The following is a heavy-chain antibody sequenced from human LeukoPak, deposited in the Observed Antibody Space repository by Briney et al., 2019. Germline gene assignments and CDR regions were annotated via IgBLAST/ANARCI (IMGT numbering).Heavy chain of an antibody. J-gene: IGHJ4*02. Sequence: GGSLRLSCAASGFTFSSYSMNWVRQAPGKGLGWVSSISSSSSYIYYADPVKGRFTISRDNAKNSLYLQMNSLRAEDTAVYYCATMVRGVFFDYWGQGTLVTVSS. CDR1: GFTFSSYS. CDR2: ISSSSSYI. CDR3: ATMVRGVFFDY. V-gene: IGHV3-21*01. D-gene: IGHD3-10*01.